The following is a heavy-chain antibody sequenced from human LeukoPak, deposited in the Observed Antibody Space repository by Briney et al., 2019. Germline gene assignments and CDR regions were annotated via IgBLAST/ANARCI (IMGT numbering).Heavy chain of an antibody. CDR3: VRESRPGGAMGLYHNFDY. CDR2: MKEDGTEK. V-gene: IGHV3-7*01. D-gene: IGHD3-16*01. Sequence: GGSLRLSCAASGFNISDFWMTWVRQAPGKGLEWVANMKEDGTEKHLVDSVKGRFTISRDNTKNLLYLQMNSLRGDDTATYYCVRESRPGGAMGLYHNFDYWGQGTLVAVSS. J-gene: IGHJ4*02. CDR1: GFNISDFW.